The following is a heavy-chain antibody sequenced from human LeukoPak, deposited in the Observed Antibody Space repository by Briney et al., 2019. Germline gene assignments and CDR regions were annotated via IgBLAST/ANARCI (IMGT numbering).Heavy chain of an antibody. CDR3: ARSITNYYYYNMDV. D-gene: IGHD2-8*01. CDR1: GYTFTSYD. J-gene: IGHJ6*03. CDR2: MNPNSGNT. V-gene: IGHV1-8*02. Sequence: ASVRVSCKASGYTFTSYDINWVRQATRQGLEWMGWMNPNSGNTGYGQKFQGRVTMTRDTSISTAYMELSSLRSEDTAVYYCARSITNYYYYNMDVWGKGTTVTVSS.